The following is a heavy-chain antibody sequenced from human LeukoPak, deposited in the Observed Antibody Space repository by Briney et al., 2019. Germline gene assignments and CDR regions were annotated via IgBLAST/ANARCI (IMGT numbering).Heavy chain of an antibody. CDR2: IYYSGST. V-gene: IGHV4-59*01. J-gene: IGHJ4*02. Sequence: SETLSLTCTVSGGSISSYYWSWIRQPPGKGLEWIGYIYYSGSTNYNPSLKSRVTISVDTSKNQFSLKLSSVTAADTAVYYCARVAAMVRGVITYFFDYWGQGTLVTVSS. CDR1: GGSISSYY. CDR3: ARVAAMVRGVITYFFDY. D-gene: IGHD3-10*01.